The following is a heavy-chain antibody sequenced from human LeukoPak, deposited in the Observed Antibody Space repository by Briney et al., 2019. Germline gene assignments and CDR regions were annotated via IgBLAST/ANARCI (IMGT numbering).Heavy chain of an antibody. V-gene: IGHV4-59*01. J-gene: IGHJ3*02. CDR3: ARDGPMTQSGAFDI. CDR2: IYYSGST. CDR1: GGSISSYY. Sequence: ASENLSLTCTGSGGSISSYYWSWIRQPPGKGLEGVGYIYYSGSTNYNPSLKSRVTISVDTSKNQFSLKLSSVTAADTAVYYCARDGPMTQSGAFDIWGQGTMVTVSS. D-gene: IGHD3-10*01.